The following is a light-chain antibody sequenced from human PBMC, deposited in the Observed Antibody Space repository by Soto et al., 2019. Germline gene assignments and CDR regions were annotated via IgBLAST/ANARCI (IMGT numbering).Light chain of an antibody. CDR2: GAS. Sequence: EIVLTQSPGTLSLSPGERATLSCRASQSVSSSYFAWYQQKPGQATMLLIYGASGRATGIPDRFSGSGSGTDFTLTNSRLKPEDFEVYDCQQYGSSPMYTFGQGTKMEIK. J-gene: IGKJ2*01. CDR3: QQYGSSPMYT. V-gene: IGKV3-20*01. CDR1: QSVSSSY.